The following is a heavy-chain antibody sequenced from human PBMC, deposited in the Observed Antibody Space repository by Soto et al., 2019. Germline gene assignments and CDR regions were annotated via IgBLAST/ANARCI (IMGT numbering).Heavy chain of an antibody. V-gene: IGHV3-23*01. D-gene: IGHD2-15*01. CDR3: AKGTGWVNILTLNYYYYYYMDV. CDR2: ISGSGGST. CDR1: GFTFSSYA. Sequence: DVQLLESGGGLVQPGGSLRLSCAASGFTFSSYAMSWVRQAPGKGLEWVSAISGSGGSTYYADSVKGRFTISRDNSKNTLYLQMNSLRAEDTAVYYCAKGTGWVNILTLNYYYYYYMDVWGKGTTVTVSS. J-gene: IGHJ6*03.